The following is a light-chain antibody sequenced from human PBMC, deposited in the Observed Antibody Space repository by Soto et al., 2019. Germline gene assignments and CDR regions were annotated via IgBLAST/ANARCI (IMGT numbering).Light chain of an antibody. Sequence: DIVMTQSPLSLPVIPGEPASISCRSSGDLQRIHGYSSLDWYLQKPGQSPQLLIYLGSNRASGVPDRFSGSGSGTDFTLKISRVEAEDVGVYYFMQVLQTPYTFGQGTRLELK. V-gene: IGKV2-28*01. CDR3: MQVLQTPYT. CDR1: GDLQRIHGYSS. CDR2: LGS. J-gene: IGKJ2*01.